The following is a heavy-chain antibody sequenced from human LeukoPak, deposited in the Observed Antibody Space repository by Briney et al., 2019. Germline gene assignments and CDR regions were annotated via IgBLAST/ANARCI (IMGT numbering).Heavy chain of an antibody. J-gene: IGHJ3*02. V-gene: IGHV1-2*02. CDR2: INPNSGGT. CDR1: GYTFTGYY. CDR3: ARDRRGVGFCSGGSCPDAFDI. D-gene: IGHD2-15*01. Sequence: ASVKVSCKASGYTFTGYYMHWVRQAPGQGLEWMGWINPNSGGTNYAQKFQGRITMTRDTSITTAYMELSRLRSDDTALYYCARDRRGVGFCSGGSCPDAFDIWGQGTMVTVSS.